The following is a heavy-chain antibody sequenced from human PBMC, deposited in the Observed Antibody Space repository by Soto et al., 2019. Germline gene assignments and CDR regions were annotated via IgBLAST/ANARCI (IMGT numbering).Heavy chain of an antibody. J-gene: IGHJ5*02. V-gene: IGHV3-11*04. CDR1: GFTFSDYY. Sequence: GGSLRLSCAASGFTFSDYYMSWIRQAPGKGLEWVSYISSSGSTIYYADSVKGRFTISRDNAKNTLYLQMNSLRAEDTAVYYCARDFIAVRPQDGWFDPWGQGTLVTVSS. CDR3: ARDFIAVRPQDGWFDP. D-gene: IGHD2-21*01. CDR2: ISSSGSTI.